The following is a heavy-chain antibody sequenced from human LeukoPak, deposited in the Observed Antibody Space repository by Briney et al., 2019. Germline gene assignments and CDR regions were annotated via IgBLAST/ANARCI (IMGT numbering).Heavy chain of an antibody. CDR1: GFTFSSHA. CDR2: ISSNGDNT. V-gene: IGHV3-64*01. CDR3: ARRSTYSFDY. J-gene: IGHJ4*01. Sequence: PGGSLRLSCAASGFTFSSHAMHWFRQAPGKGLEHVSTISSNGDNTYYANSVKGRFTISRDNSKTTLYLQMGSLRFEDMAVYYCARRSTYSFDYTGHGTLVTVSS.